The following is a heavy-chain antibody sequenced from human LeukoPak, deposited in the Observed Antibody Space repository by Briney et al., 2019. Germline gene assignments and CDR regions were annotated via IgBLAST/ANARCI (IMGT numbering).Heavy chain of an antibody. V-gene: IGHV3-73*01. D-gene: IGHD4-17*01. Sequence: PGGSLRLSCAASGFTFSGSAMHWVRQASGKGLEWVGRIRSKANSYATAYAASVKGRFTISRDDSKNTAYLQMNSLKTEDTAVYYCTRKNDYGDNGGWFDPWGQGTLVTVSS. CDR3: TRKNDYGDNGGWFDP. CDR1: GFTFSGSA. CDR2: IRSKANSYAT. J-gene: IGHJ5*02.